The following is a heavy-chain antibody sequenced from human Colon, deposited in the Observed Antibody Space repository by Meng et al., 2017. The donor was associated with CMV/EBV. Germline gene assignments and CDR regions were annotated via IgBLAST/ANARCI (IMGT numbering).Heavy chain of an antibody. V-gene: IGHV3-15*01. D-gene: IGHD3-9*01. Sequence: CVFCFFTAWMCWMHPAPRAAVKWLGRVSRRKADGTTTYAAPVVDGFPISPRDSANTVFLEMLTLRAADTAVYYCASLLVVPSSNYDYWGQGTLVTVSS. CDR3: ASLLVVPSSNYDY. CDR1: VFCFFTAW. J-gene: IGHJ4*02. CDR2: VSRRKADGTT.